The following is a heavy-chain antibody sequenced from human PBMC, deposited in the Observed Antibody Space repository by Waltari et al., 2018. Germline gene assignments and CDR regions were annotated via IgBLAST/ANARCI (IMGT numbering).Heavy chain of an antibody. CDR3: ATSPYYYDSSGYYLDAFDI. J-gene: IGHJ3*02. Sequence: QVQLVQSGAEVKKPGSSVKVSCQASGGTFSSYALSWVRQAPGQGLEWMGGIIPIFGTANYAQKFQGRVTITADKSTSTAYMELSSLRSEDTAVYYCATSPYYYDSSGYYLDAFDIWGQGTMVTVSS. CDR1: GGTFSSYA. D-gene: IGHD3-22*01. CDR2: IIPIFGTA. V-gene: IGHV1-69*14.